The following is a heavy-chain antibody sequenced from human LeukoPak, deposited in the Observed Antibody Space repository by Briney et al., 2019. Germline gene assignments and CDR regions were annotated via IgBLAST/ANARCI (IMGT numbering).Heavy chain of an antibody. D-gene: IGHD4-17*01. CDR3: ARDTGWYFDL. Sequence: QPGRSLRLSCAASGFTFSGYWMHWVRQVPGKGLVWVSRITGDGSSTTYADSVKGRFTISRDNAKNTVFLQMISLRAEDTAVYYCARDTGWYFDLWGRGTLVTVSS. CDR1: GFTFSGYW. V-gene: IGHV3-74*01. CDR2: ITGDGSST. J-gene: IGHJ2*01.